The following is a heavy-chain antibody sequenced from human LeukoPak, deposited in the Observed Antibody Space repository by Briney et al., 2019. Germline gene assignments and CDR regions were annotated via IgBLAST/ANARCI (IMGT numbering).Heavy chain of an antibody. J-gene: IGHJ3*02. V-gene: IGHV3-7*01. CDR2: IKQDGSEK. Sequence: PGGSLRLSCAASGFTFSSYWMSWVRQAPGKGLEWVANIKQDGSEKYYADSVKGRFTISRDNSKNTLYLQMNSLRAEDTAVYYCARELPSSFDIWGQGTMVTVSS. CDR1: GFTFSSYW. CDR3: ARELPSSFDI. D-gene: IGHD5-18*01.